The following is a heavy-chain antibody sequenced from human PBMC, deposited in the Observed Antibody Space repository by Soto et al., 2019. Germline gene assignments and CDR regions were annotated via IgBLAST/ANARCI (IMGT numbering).Heavy chain of an antibody. CDR1: GFTFSSYA. CDR3: AKARYDRGGWPKFYCFGR. CDR2: ISYDGSNK. V-gene: IGHV3-30*14. Sequence: GGSLRLSCAASGFTFSSYAMHWVLQAPGKGLEWVAVISYDGSNKYYADSVKGRFTISRDNSNNTLYLQMNNLSPEDTAVYYCAKARYDRGGWPKFYCFGRWGQGTLVTVSS. D-gene: IGHD6-19*01. J-gene: IGHJ5*02.